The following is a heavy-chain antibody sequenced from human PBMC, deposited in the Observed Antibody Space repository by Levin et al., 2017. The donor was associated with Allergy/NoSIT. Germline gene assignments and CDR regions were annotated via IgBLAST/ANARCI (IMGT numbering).Heavy chain of an antibody. J-gene: IGHJ4*02. Sequence: LSLTCAASGFTFRSYWMHWVRQAPGKGLVWVSRINGDGSITNYADSAKGRFTISRDNAKNTVYLQMNSLRAEDTAVYYCVRVGYSSGWGQGTRVTVSS. CDR2: INGDGSIT. V-gene: IGHV3-74*01. D-gene: IGHD6-19*01. CDR1: GFTFRSYW. CDR3: VRVGYSSG.